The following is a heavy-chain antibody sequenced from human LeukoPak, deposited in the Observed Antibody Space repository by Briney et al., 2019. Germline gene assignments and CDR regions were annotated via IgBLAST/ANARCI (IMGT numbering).Heavy chain of an antibody. V-gene: IGHV4-38-2*01. D-gene: IGHD4-23*01. J-gene: IGHJ4*02. CDR1: GYSISSGYY. CDR3: ARTTVGPEGFDY. CDR2: IYHSGST. Sequence: SETLSLTCAVSGYSISSGYYWGWIRQPPGKGLEWIGSIYHSGSTYYNPSLKSRVTISVDTSKNQFSLKLSSVTAADTAVYYCARTTVGPEGFDYWGQGTLVTVSS.